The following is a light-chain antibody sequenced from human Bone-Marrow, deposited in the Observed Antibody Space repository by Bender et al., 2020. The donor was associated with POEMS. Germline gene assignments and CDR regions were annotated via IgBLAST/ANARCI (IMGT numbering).Light chain of an antibody. J-gene: IGLJ3*02. CDR1: RSNIGGGYD. V-gene: IGLV1-40*01. CDR3: QSYDSSLRNWV. Sequence: QSVLTQPPSVSGAPGQKVTISCTGGRSNIGGGYDVHWYQYLPDTAPKLLIYGNNIRPSGVPDRFSGFQSGTSASLVITGLQAEDEGDYYCQSYDSSLRNWVFGGGTKLTVL. CDR2: GNN.